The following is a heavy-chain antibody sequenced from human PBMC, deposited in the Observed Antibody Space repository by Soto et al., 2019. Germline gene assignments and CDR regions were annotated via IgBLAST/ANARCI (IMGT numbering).Heavy chain of an antibody. D-gene: IGHD5-12*01. CDR3: ATGRYSGYDSPFYYYYGMDV. CDR1: GYSFTSYW. Sequence: PGESLKISCKGSGYSFTSYWIGWVRQMPGKGLEWMGIIYPGDSDTRYSPSFQGQVTISADKSISTTYLQWSSLKASDTAMYYCATGRYSGYDSPFYYYYGMDVWGQGTKVTVSS. CDR2: IYPGDSDT. J-gene: IGHJ6*02. V-gene: IGHV5-51*01.